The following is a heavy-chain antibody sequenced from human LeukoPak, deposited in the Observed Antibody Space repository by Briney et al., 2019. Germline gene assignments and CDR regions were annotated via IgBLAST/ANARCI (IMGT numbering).Heavy chain of an antibody. V-gene: IGHV4-4*07. CDR1: GGSISSYY. CDR3: ASTLGYCTNGVCSPRHNWFDP. D-gene: IGHD2-8*01. CDR2: IYTSGST. J-gene: IGHJ5*02. Sequence: SETLSLTCTVSGGSISSYYWSWIRQPAGKGLEWIGRIYTSGSTNYNPSLKSRVTMSVDTSKNQFSLKLSSVTAADTAVYYCASTLGYCTNGVCSPRHNWFDPWGQGTLVTVSS.